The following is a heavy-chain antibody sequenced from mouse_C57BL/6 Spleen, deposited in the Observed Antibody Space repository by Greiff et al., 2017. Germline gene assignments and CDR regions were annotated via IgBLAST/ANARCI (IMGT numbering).Heavy chain of an antibody. CDR3: ARRDYDYAFDY. V-gene: IGHV1-66*01. D-gene: IGHD2-4*01. CDR2: IYPGSGNT. Sequence: QVHVKQSGPELVKPGASVKISCKASGYSFTSYYIHWVKQRPGQGLEGIGWIYPGSGNTKYNEKFKGKATLTADTSSSTAYMQLSSLTSEDSAVYYCARRDYDYAFDYWGQGTTLTVSS. CDR1: GYSFTSYY. J-gene: IGHJ2*01.